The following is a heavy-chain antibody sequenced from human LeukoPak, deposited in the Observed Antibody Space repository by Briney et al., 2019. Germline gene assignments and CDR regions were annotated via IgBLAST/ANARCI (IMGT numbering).Heavy chain of an antibody. J-gene: IGHJ6*03. D-gene: IGHD6-19*01. CDR2: IKQDGSEK. CDR1: GFTFSSYW. Sequence: GGSLRLSCAASGFTFSSYWMSWVRQAPGKGLEWVANIKQDGSEKYYVDSVKGRFTISRDNAKNSLYLQMNSLRAEDTAVYYCARGSSGWYGAYYYCYYYMDVWGKGTTVTVSS. CDR3: ARGSSGWYGAYYYCYYYMDV. V-gene: IGHV3-7*01.